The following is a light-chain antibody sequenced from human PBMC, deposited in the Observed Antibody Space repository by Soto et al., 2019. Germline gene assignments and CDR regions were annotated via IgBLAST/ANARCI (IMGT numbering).Light chain of an antibody. CDR3: AAWDDSLSGHVV. Sequence: QSVLNQPPSASGTPGQRVTISCSGSSSNIGRNTVNWYQQLPGTAPKLLIYNNNQRPSGVPDRFSGSKSGTSASLAISGLQSEDEADYYCAAWDDSLSGHVVFGGGTKLTVL. V-gene: IGLV1-44*01. J-gene: IGLJ2*01. CDR2: NNN. CDR1: SSNIGRNT.